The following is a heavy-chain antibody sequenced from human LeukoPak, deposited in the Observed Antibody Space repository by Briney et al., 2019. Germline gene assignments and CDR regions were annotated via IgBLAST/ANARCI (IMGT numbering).Heavy chain of an antibody. Sequence: ASVKVSCKASGYTFTSYGISWVRQAPGQGLEWMGWINPNSGGTNYAQKFQGRVTMTRDTSISTAYMELSRLRSDDTAVYYCARDLGSSLVDYWGQGTLVTVSS. V-gene: IGHV1-2*02. J-gene: IGHJ4*02. D-gene: IGHD6-6*01. CDR3: ARDLGSSLVDY. CDR2: INPNSGGT. CDR1: GYTFTSYG.